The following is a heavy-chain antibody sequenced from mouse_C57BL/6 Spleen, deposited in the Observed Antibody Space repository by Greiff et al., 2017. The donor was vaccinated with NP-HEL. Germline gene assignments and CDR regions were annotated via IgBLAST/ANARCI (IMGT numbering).Heavy chain of an antibody. CDR3: AREGRYYGSSPFAY. D-gene: IGHD1-1*01. J-gene: IGHJ3*01. CDR2: ISYDGSN. V-gene: IGHV3-6*01. Sequence: DVQLQESGPGLVKPSQSLSLTCSVTGYSITSGYYWNWIRQFPGNKLEWMGYISYDGSNNYNPSLKNRISITRDTSKNQFFLKLNSVTTEDTATYYCAREGRYYGSSPFAYWGQGTLVTVSA. CDR1: GYSITSGYY.